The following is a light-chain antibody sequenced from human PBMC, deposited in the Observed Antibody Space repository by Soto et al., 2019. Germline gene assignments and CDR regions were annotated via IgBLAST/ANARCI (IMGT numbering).Light chain of an antibody. V-gene: IGKV3-11*01. CDR2: DAS. CDR1: QSVSSY. J-gene: IGKJ4*01. CDR3: QQRSNWPPGVT. Sequence: EIVFTQSPPTLSLSPGEGATLSVRASQSVSSYLAWYQQKPGQAPRLLIDDASNRATGIPARFSGSGSGKDFTLTISSLEPEDFAVYYCQQRSNWPPGVTFGGGTKVDIK.